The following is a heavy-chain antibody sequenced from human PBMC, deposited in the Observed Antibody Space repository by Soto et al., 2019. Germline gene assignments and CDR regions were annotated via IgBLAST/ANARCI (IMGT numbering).Heavy chain of an antibody. Sequence: EVQLLESGGALVQPGGSLRLSCAASEFTFSTSGMTWVRLAPGRGLDYVSAINPSGSRTYYADSLKGHFTISRDNSKNTLYPQRNSLRAEDTAIYYWAKTPRGGDYGDWYFDLWGRGTLVTVSS. CDR3: AKTPRGGDYGDWYFDL. V-gene: IGHV3-23*05. D-gene: IGHD4-17*01. J-gene: IGHJ2*01. CDR2: INPSGSRT. CDR1: EFTFSTSG.